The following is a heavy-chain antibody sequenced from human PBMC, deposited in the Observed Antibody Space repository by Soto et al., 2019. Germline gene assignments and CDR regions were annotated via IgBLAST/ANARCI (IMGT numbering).Heavy chain of an antibody. J-gene: IGHJ4*02. D-gene: IGHD3-10*01. CDR3: ARDLVGRYYYGSGSYRYFDY. Sequence: QVQLVQSGAEVKKPGASVKVSCKASGYTFTSYYMHWVRQAPGQGLEWMGIINPSGGSTSYAQKFHDRVTMTRDTSTSTVYMELSSLRSEDTAVYYCARDLVGRYYYGSGSYRYFDYWCQGTLVTVSS. CDR1: GYTFTSYY. V-gene: IGHV1-46*03. CDR2: INPSGGST.